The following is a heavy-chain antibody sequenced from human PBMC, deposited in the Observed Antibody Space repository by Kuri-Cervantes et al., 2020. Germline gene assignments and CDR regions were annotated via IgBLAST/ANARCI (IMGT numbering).Heavy chain of an antibody. CDR1: GDSVSSNSAA. J-gene: IGHJ6*02. Sequence: SETLSLTCAISGDSVSSNSAAWNWIRQSPSRGLEWLGRTYYRSKWYNDYAVSVKSRITINPDTSKNQFSLKLTSVTAADTAVYYCTKGSSSGTAHYYYGMDVWGQGTTVTVSS. V-gene: IGHV6-1*01. D-gene: IGHD3-10*01. CDR3: TKGSSSGTAHYYYGMDV. CDR2: TYYRSKWYN.